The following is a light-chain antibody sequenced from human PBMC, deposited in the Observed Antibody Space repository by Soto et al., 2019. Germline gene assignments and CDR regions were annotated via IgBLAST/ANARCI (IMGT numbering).Light chain of an antibody. CDR3: QQLNSYLIT. CDR1: QDIGGR. CDR2: LAS. V-gene: IGKV1D-16*01. J-gene: IGKJ5*01. Sequence: DIQMRPSPASLAASVGASLPITCRTSQDIGGRLAWFQQKPGKAPKPLIYLASTLQSGVPSRFGGSGSGTEFTLTISSLHPEDFATYYCQQLNSYLITFGHGTRLDI.